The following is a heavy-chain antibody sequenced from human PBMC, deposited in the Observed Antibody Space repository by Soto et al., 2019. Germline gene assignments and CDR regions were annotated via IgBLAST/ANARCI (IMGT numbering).Heavy chain of an antibody. CDR3: ARSYYDSSASYASYGMDV. CDR1: GFTFSSYA. Sequence: GGSLRLSCAASGFTFSSYAMSWVRQAPGKGLEWVSTISSSGGSTYYADSVKGRFTISRDNSKNTLYLQMNSLRAEDTAVYYCARSYYDSSASYASYGMDVWGQGTTVTVSS. CDR2: ISSSGGST. D-gene: IGHD3-22*01. J-gene: IGHJ6*02. V-gene: IGHV3-23*01.